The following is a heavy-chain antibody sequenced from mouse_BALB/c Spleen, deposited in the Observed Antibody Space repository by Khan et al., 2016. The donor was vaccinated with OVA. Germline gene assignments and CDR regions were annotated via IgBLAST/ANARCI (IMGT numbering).Heavy chain of an antibody. J-gene: IGHJ4*01. V-gene: IGHV1-18*01. CDR1: GYTFPEYT. Sequence: VQLKQSGPELVKPGASVKISCKTSGYTFPEYTVHWVKQSLGQSLDWIGVINPKNGGTAYNQKFKGKATFTVDQSSSTSFMQFRSVTADDSAGDYCTRDGGRYWGQGTLVTVAS. CDR2: INPKNGGT. CDR3: TRDGGRY. D-gene: IGHD3-3*01.